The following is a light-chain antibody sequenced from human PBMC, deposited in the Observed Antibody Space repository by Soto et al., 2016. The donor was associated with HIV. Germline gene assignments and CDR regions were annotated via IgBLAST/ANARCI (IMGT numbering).Light chain of an antibody. CDR3: QQYKTYPLT. Sequence: DIQMTQSPSSLSASVGDTVTITCRASQDIDNYLAWFQQKPGKAPKSLIYGASTLQSGVSSKFSGSRSGTDFTLTISSLQPEILQLFCQQYKTYPLTFGGGTKVQIK. CDR1: QDIDNY. V-gene: IGKV1-16*02. J-gene: IGKJ4*01. CDR2: GAS.